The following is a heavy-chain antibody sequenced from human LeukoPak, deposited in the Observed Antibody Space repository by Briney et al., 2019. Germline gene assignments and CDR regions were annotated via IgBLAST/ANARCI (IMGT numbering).Heavy chain of an antibody. CDR1: GFTFSIYA. V-gene: IGHV3-23*01. J-gene: IGHJ6*03. D-gene: IGHD2-15*01. Sequence: GGSLRLSCAASGFTFSIYAMSWVRQAPGKGLEWVSAISGSRGSTYYADSVKGRFTISRDNAKNSLYLQMNSLRAEDTAVYYCARDRRYCSGGSCYEKYYYYYYMDVWGKGTTVTVSS. CDR2: ISGSRGST. CDR3: ARDRRYCSGGSCYEKYYYYYYMDV.